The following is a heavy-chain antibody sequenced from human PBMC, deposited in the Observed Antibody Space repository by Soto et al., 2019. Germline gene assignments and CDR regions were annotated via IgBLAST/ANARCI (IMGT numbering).Heavy chain of an antibody. CDR1: GYTFTSYD. CDR2: MNPNSGNT. Sequence: ASVKVSCKASGYTFTSYDINWVRQATGQGLEWMGWMNPNSGNTGYAQKFQGRVTMARNTSISTAYMELSSLRSEDTAVYYCAGGRWRGIAVAGGKSWFDPWGQGTLVTVSS. J-gene: IGHJ5*02. D-gene: IGHD6-19*01. V-gene: IGHV1-8*01. CDR3: AGGRWRGIAVAGGKSWFDP.